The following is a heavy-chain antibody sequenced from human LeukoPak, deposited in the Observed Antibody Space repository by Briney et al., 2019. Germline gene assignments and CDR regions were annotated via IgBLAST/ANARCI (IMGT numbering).Heavy chain of an antibody. CDR3: ARGGRKYYYGSGSYYTY. J-gene: IGHJ4*02. CDR1: GGSFSGYY. D-gene: IGHD3-10*01. V-gene: IGHV4-34*01. CDR2: INHSGST. Sequence: PSETLSLTCAVYGGSFSGYYWSWIRRPPGKGLEWIGEINHSGSTNYNPSLKSRVTISVDTTKNQFSLKLSSVTAADTAVYYCARGGRKYYYGSGSYYTYWGQGTLVTVSS.